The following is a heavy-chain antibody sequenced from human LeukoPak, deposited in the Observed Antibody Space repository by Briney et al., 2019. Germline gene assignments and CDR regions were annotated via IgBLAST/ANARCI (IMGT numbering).Heavy chain of an antibody. CDR3: ARAAADRFDP. CDR2: IYYSGST. CDR1: GGSVSSGSYY. Sequence: SETLSLTCTVSGGSVSSGSYYWSWIRQPPGKGLEWIRYIYYSGSTNYNPSLKSRVTISVDTSKNQFSLKLSFVTAADTAVYYCARAAADRFDPWGQGTLVAVSS. V-gene: IGHV4-61*01. J-gene: IGHJ5*02. D-gene: IGHD6-13*01.